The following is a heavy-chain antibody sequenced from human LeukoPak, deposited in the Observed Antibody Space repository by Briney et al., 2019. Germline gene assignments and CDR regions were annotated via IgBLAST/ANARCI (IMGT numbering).Heavy chain of an antibody. D-gene: IGHD3-16*01. CDR2: IYNRGST. Sequence: SETLSLTCTVSGGSVRSSSYYWGWIRQPPGKGLQWIGSIYNRGSTYYNPSLKSRVTISVDTSKNQFSLKMSSVTAADTAVYYCARGGTLRTFDYWGQGTLVTVSS. J-gene: IGHJ4*02. CDR1: GGSVRSSSYY. CDR3: ARGGTLRTFDY. V-gene: IGHV4-39*07.